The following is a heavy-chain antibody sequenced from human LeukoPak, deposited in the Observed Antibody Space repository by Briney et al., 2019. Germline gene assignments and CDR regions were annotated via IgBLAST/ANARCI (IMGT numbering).Heavy chain of an antibody. J-gene: IGHJ4*02. D-gene: IGHD6-13*01. Sequence: SETLSLTCTVSGGSLSSYYWSWIRQPAGKGLEWIGRIYTSGSTNYNPSLKSRVTMSVDTSKNQFSLKLSSVTAADTAVYYCASSSLYSSSWYDGVYWGQGTLVTVSS. CDR2: IYTSGST. CDR3: ASSSLYSSSWYDGVY. V-gene: IGHV4-4*07. CDR1: GGSLSSYY.